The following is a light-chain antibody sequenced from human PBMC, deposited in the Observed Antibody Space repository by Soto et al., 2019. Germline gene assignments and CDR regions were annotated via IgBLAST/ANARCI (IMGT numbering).Light chain of an antibody. CDR2: DVS. J-gene: IGLJ2*01. CDR1: SSDVGGYNY. V-gene: IGLV2-8*01. CDR3: SSHACSSLV. Sequence: QSALTQPPSASGSPGQSVTISCTGTSSDVGGYNYVSWHQQHPGKAPQLIIYDVSKRSSGVPDRFSGSKSGNTASLTVSGLQAEDEADYYCSSHACSSLVFGGGTKLTVL.